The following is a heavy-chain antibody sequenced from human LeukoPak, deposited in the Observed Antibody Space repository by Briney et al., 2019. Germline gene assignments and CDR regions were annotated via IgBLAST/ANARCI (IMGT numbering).Heavy chain of an antibody. Sequence: ASVKVSCKASGYTFTSYGISWVRQAPGQGLEWMGWISAYNGNTNYAQKLQGRVTMTTDTSTSTAYMELRSLRSDDTAVYYCARDIPMYSSGWCFWFDPWGQGTLVTVSS. D-gene: IGHD6-19*01. CDR2: ISAYNGNT. CDR3: ARDIPMYSSGWCFWFDP. CDR1: GYTFTSYG. J-gene: IGHJ5*02. V-gene: IGHV1-18*01.